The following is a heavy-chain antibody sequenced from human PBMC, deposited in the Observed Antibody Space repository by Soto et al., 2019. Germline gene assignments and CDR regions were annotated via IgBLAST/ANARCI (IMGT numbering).Heavy chain of an antibody. V-gene: IGHV1-69*01. J-gene: IGHJ6*02. CDR2: IIPIFGTA. CDR1: GGTFSSYA. Sequence: QVQLVQSGAEVKKPGSSVKVSCKDSGGTFSSYAISWVRQAPGQGLEWMGEIIPIFGTANYAQKFQGRVTITADESTSTAYMELSSLRSEDTAVYYCARDHPDIYYYGMDVWGQGTTVTVSS. CDR3: ARDHPDIYYYGMDV.